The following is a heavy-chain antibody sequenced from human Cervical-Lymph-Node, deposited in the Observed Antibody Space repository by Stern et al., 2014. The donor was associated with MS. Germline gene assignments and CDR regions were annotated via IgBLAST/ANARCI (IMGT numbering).Heavy chain of an antibody. CDR3: ARQDDFWVDY. CDR1: GITFSDYY. J-gene: IGHJ4*02. CDR2: ISTNGRSI. Sequence: VQLVQSGGALVKPGGSLVISCAASGITFSDYYMTWIRQSPGKGLEWVSHISTNGRSIYYADSVKGRFTISWDNHKNSLYLQMNGLRADDTAVYYCARQDDFWVDYWGQGTLVTVSS. D-gene: IGHD3-3*01. V-gene: IGHV3-11*01.